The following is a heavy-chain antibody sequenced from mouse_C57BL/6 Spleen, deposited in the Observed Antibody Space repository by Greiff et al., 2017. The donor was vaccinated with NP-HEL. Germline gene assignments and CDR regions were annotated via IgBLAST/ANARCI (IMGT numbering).Heavy chain of an antibody. D-gene: IGHD2-4*01. J-gene: IGHJ2*01. Sequence: VQLKESGPELVKPGASVKMSCKASGYTFTDYNMHWVKQSHGKSLEWIGYINPNNGGTSYNQKFKGKATLTVNKSSSTAYMELRSLTSEDSAVYYCARLGASYDYDSCYWGQGTTLTVSS. CDR1: GYTFTDYN. CDR3: ARLGASYDYDSCY. V-gene: IGHV1-22*01. CDR2: INPNNGGT.